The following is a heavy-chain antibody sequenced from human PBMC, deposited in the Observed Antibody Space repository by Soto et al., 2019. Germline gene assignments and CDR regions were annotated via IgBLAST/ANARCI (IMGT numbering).Heavy chain of an antibody. CDR2: IHYSGGT. V-gene: IGHV4-39*01. CDR3: AGQYYDTSGSLNWFDP. D-gene: IGHD3-22*01. J-gene: IGHJ5*02. CDR1: GGSISSSSYY. Sequence: SETLSLTCTVSGGSISSSSYYWGWIRQPPGKGLEWIGSIHYSGGTYDNPSLKSRVTISVDTSKNQFSLRLTFVTAEDMAVYYCAGQYYDTSGSLNWFDPWGQGTLVTVS.